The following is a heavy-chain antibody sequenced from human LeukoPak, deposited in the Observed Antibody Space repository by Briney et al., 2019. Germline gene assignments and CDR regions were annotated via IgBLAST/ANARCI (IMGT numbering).Heavy chain of an antibody. CDR1: GFTFSSTG. D-gene: IGHD2-15*01. Sequence: PGGSLRLSCAASGFTFSSTGMGWVRQAPGEGLEWVSTISGDGENKHYADSVKGRFTISRDNSRNTLSLQMNSLRVEDTAVYFCARDAGSWWPFDYWGQGALVTVSS. J-gene: IGHJ4*02. CDR3: ARDAGSWWPFDY. V-gene: IGHV3-23*01. CDR2: ISGDGENK.